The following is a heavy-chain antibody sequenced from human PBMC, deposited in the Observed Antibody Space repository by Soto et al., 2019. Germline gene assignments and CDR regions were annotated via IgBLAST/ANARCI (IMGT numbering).Heavy chain of an antibody. Sequence: QVQLVESGGGVVQPGRSLRLSCAASGFAFSSYGMHWVRQAPGKGLEWVAVISSDGSNKYYADSVKGRFTISRDNSKNTLYQKMNSLRAEDTAVYYCAKDRDPGPGLCCGMDVWGQGTTVTVSS. D-gene: IGHD2-21*01. CDR2: ISSDGSNK. V-gene: IGHV3-30*18. CDR1: GFAFSSYG. CDR3: AKDRDPGPGLCCGMDV. J-gene: IGHJ6*02.